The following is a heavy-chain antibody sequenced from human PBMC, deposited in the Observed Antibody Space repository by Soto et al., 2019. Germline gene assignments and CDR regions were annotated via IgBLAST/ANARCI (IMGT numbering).Heavy chain of an antibody. D-gene: IGHD4-4*01. V-gene: IGHV4-30-4*01. CDR1: GGSINSSDYN. CDR2: IYHSGKT. CDR3: ASYTKGDYFDY. Sequence: ASETLSITCTVSGGSINSSDYNWSWIRQPPGKGLEWIGYIYHSGKTYYNPSLKSRLTISVDTSKNQFSLNLSSVTAADTAVYYCASYTKGDYFDYWGQGTLVTVSS. J-gene: IGHJ4*02.